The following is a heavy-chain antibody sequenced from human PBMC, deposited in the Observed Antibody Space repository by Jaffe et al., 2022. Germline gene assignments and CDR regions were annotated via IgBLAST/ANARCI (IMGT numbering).Heavy chain of an antibody. Sequence: QVQLQQWGAGLLKPSETLSLTCAVYGGSFSGYYWSWIRQPPGKGLEWIGEINHSGSTNYNPSLKSRVTISVDTSKNQFSLKLSSVTAADTAVYYCARGLSYDYIWGSYRFDYWGQGTLVTVSS. CDR1: GGSFSGYY. D-gene: IGHD3-16*02. CDR3: ARGLSYDYIWGSYRFDY. J-gene: IGHJ4*02. V-gene: IGHV4-34*01. CDR2: INHSGST.